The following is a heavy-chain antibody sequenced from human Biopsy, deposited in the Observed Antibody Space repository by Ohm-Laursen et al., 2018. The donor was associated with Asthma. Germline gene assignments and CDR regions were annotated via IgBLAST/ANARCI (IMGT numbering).Heavy chain of an antibody. CDR2: IMTVFGTT. CDR1: GGTFSNFA. V-gene: IGHV1-69*01. CDR3: ARYQVGYSSGWSLLLKKIYYSGMDV. D-gene: IGHD6-19*01. J-gene: IGHJ6*02. Sequence: SSVKVSCKAPGGTFSNFAISWVRQAPGQGLEWLGGIMTVFGTTNFAQKFQGRVTITADESTSTAYMEVTSLRSEDTAIYYCARYQVGYSSGWSLLLKKIYYSGMDVWGQGTAVTVSS.